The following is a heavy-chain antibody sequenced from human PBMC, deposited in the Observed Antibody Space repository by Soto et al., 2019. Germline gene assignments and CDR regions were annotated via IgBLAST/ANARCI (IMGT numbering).Heavy chain of an antibody. D-gene: IGHD3-22*01. CDR2: IIPIFGTA. V-gene: IGHV1-69*12. CDR3: ARDRGPSSGYYPTWFDP. J-gene: IGHJ5*02. CDR1: GGTFSSYA. Sequence: QVQLVQSGAEVKKPGSSVKVSCKASGGTFSSYAITWVRQSPGQGLEWMGGIIPIFGTANYAQKFQGRVTITAEESTSTAYLELSSLRCEATAAYYCARDRGPSSGYYPTWFDPWGQGTLVTVSS.